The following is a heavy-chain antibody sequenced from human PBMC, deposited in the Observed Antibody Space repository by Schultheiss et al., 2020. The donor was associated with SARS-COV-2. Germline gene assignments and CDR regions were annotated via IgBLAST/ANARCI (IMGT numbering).Heavy chain of an antibody. V-gene: IGHV4-34*01. CDR3: ARGTSLDY. CDR1: GGSFSGYY. J-gene: IGHJ4*02. D-gene: IGHD2-2*01. CDR2: INHSGST. Sequence: SETLSLTCAVYGGSFSGYYWSWIRQPPGKGLEWIGEINHSGSTNYNPSLKSRVTISVDTSKNQFSLKLSSVTAADTAVYYCARGTSLDYWGQGTLVTVSS.